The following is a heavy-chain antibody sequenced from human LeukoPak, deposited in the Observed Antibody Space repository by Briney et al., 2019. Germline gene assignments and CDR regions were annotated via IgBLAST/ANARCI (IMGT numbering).Heavy chain of an antibody. J-gene: IGHJ5*02. CDR1: GFDLSTYE. Sequence: GGSLRLSCAAPGFDLSTYEMNWVRQAPGKGLEWIADITISGHTKNYADSVKGRFTISRDNARTSLYLQMNSLRVEDTGVYYCARGDPHADLWGQGTLVTVSS. CDR3: ARGDPHADL. CDR2: ITISGHTK. V-gene: IGHV3-48*03.